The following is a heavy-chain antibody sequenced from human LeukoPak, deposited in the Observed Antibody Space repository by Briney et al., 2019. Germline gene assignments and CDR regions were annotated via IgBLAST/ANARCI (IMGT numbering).Heavy chain of an antibody. Sequence: GGSLRLSRTLSGFTFSCYSMNWVRQAPRKGVERVSSITISSSYIYYGHSAKGRIPISRDNAKNSVHLQINLLRARNPAVYFFARDGPPTWILLDIWGEGTMVTVSS. CDR2: ITISSSYI. V-gene: IGHV3-21*01. D-gene: IGHD5-12*01. J-gene: IGHJ3*02. CDR1: GFTFSCYS. CDR3: ARDGPPTWILLDI.